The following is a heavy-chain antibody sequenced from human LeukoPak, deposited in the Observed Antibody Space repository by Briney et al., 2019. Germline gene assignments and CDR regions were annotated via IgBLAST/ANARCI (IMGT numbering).Heavy chain of an antibody. V-gene: IGHV3-15*01. CDR3: TTASDSSGWYQEYFQH. CDR1: GFTFSNAW. J-gene: IGHJ1*01. CDR2: IKSKTDGGTT. D-gene: IGHD6-19*01. Sequence: GSLRLSCAASGFTFSNAWMSWVRQAPGKGLEWVGRIKSKTDGGTTDYAAPVKGRFTISRDDSKNTLYLQMNSLKTEDTAVYYCTTASDSSGWYQEYFQHWGQGTLVTVSS.